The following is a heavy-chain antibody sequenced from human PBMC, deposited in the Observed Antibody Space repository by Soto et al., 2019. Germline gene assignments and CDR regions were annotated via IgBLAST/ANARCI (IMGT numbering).Heavy chain of an antibody. CDR3: AKGCIIGTSDAFDV. CDR1: GFTFDDYD. Sequence: EVGLVESGGGLAQPGRSLRLSCAASGFTFDDYDMHWVRQAPGKGLQWVAGINWNSGSMGYADSVKGRFTISRDNAKNSLYLQMNSLRVEDTALYYSAKGCIIGTSDAFDVWGQGTMVTVSS. D-gene: IGHD1-20*01. CDR2: INWNSGSM. J-gene: IGHJ3*01. V-gene: IGHV3-9*01.